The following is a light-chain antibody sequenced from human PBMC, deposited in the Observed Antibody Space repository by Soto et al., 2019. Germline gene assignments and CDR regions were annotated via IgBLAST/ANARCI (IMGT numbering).Light chain of an antibody. CDR1: QSVSRN. CDR2: GAS. V-gene: IGKV3-15*01. Sequence: EIVITQSPATLSVSPGERAKLSCRASQSVSRNLAWYQQKPGQAPRLLIYGASTRATGIPARFSGSGSGTEFTLTISSLQSEDFAVYYCQQYNNWPPWTFGQGT. J-gene: IGKJ1*01. CDR3: QQYNNWPPWT.